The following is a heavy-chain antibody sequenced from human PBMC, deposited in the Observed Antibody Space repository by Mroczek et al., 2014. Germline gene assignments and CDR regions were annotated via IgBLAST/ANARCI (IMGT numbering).Heavy chain of an antibody. Sequence: QVQLQESGPGLVKPSETLSLTCTVSGGSISSSSYYWGWIRQPPGKGLEWIGSIYYSGSTYYNPSLKSRVTISVDTSKNQFSLKLSSVTAADTAVYYCARRRFLEYSSSHLFDYWGQGTLVTVSS. CDR3: ARRRFLEYSSSHLFDY. V-gene: IGHV4-39*01. CDR2: IYYSGST. D-gene: IGHD6-6*01. CDR1: GGSISSSSYY. J-gene: IGHJ4*02.